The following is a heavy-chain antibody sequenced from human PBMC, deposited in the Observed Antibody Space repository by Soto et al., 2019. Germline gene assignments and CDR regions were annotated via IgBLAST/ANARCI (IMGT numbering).Heavy chain of an antibody. CDR3: VRGTDGDYGY. J-gene: IGHJ4*02. V-gene: IGHV3-21*01. Sequence: EVQLVEYGGGLVKPGGSLRLSCAASGFTFSDYSMNWVRQAPGKGLEWVSSISSTSTYIFYADSVKGRITISRDNAKNSLYLQMNSRREEDTAVYYGVRGTDGDYGYWGQGTLVTVSS. D-gene: IGHD2-21*01. CDR2: ISSTSTYI. CDR1: GFTFSDYS.